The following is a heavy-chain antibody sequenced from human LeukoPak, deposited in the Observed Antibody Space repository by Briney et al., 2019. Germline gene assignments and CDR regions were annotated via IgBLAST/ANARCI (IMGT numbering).Heavy chain of an antibody. CDR2: IRYDGSKK. CDR3: AKDYNRAYYYGSGFDY. Sequence: PGGSLRLSCAVSGFTFSSYEMNWVRQAPGKGLEWVAFIRYDGSKKYSADSVKGRFTISRDNSKNTLYLQMNSLRAEDTAVYYCAKDYNRAYYYGSGFDYWGQGTLVTVSS. V-gene: IGHV3-30*02. J-gene: IGHJ4*02. CDR1: GFTFSSYE. D-gene: IGHD3-10*01.